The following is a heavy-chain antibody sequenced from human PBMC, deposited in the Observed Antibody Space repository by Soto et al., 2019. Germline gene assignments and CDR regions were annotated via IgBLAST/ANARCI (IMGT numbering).Heavy chain of an antibody. CDR2: ISAAGDP. V-gene: IGHV3-13*05. CDR1: GFTFRNYD. J-gene: IGHJ6*02. CDR3: ARAVRAWYGLDV. Sequence: EVQLVESGGGLVQPGGSLRLSCEASGFTFRNYDMHWVRQGTGKGLEWVVGISAAGDPDYAEPVAGRFTISRENAKNSSFVQMNRLSVTDTAVYYCARAVRAWYGLDVWGQGTTVIVSS.